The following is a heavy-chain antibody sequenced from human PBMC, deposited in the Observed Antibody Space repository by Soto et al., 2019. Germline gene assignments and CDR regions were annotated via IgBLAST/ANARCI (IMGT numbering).Heavy chain of an antibody. D-gene: IGHD3-9*01. CDR2: IYYSGST. CDR3: ARGDYDILTGYLSPGDY. Sequence: PSETLSLTCTVSGGSITSSSYYWGWIRQPPGKGLEWIAYIYYSGSTYYNPSLRRRVTISVGTSKNQFSLKLSSVTAADTAVYYCARGDYDILTGYLSPGDYWGQGTPVTVSS. V-gene: IGHV4-39*01. CDR1: GGSITSSSYY. J-gene: IGHJ4*02.